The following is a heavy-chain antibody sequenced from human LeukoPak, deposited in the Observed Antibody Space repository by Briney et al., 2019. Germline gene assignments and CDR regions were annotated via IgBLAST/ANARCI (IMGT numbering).Heavy chain of an antibody. CDR2: IYHSGSA. V-gene: IGHV4-4*02. Sequence: SGTLSLTCAVSGGSISSSNWWSWVRQPPGKGLEWIGEIYHSGSANYNPSLKSRVTISVDKSKNQFSLKLSSVTAADTAVYYCARGRSHHSYYSSSWYYPAGSYYYYYMDVWGKGTTVTVSS. CDR3: ARGRSHHSYYSSSWYYPAGSYYYYYMDV. D-gene: IGHD6-13*01. J-gene: IGHJ6*03. CDR1: GGSISSSNW.